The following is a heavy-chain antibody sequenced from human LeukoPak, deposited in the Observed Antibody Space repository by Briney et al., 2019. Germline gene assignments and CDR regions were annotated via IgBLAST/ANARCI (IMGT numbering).Heavy chain of an antibody. V-gene: IGHV4-30-4*01. J-gene: IGHJ4*02. CDR1: GGSISSGDYY. CDR3: ARVFGVVIMWVFDY. Sequence: SQTLSLTCTVSGGSISSGDYYWSWIRQPPGKSLEWIGYIYYSGSTYYNPSLKSRVTISVDTSKNQFSLKLSSVTAADTAVYYCARVFGVVIMWVFDYWGQGTLVTVSS. CDR2: IYYSGST. D-gene: IGHD3-3*01.